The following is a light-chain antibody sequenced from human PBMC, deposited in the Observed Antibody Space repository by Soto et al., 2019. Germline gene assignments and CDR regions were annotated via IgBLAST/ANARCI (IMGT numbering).Light chain of an antibody. V-gene: IGKV3-20*01. CDR3: QQYGGSPRT. Sequence: EIVLTQSPGTLSLSPGERATLSCRASQSVSSSSLAWYQQKRGQAPRLLIHDASSRATGIPDRFNGSGSGTDFTLTISRLEPEDFAVYYCQQYGGSPRTFGQGTKVDIK. CDR1: QSVSSSS. J-gene: IGKJ1*01. CDR2: DAS.